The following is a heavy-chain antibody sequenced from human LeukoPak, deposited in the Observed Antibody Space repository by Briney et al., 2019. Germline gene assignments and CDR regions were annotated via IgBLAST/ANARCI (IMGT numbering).Heavy chain of an antibody. CDR2: KSYDGSNK. CDR3: ARDFRSSASPTLDY. J-gene: IGHJ4*02. Sequence: GGSLRLSCAASGFTFSSYAMHWVRQAPGKGLEWLAGKSYDGSNKYYAASVKGRFTISRDNSKNTLYLQMNSLRAEDTAVYYCARDFRSSASPTLDYWGQGTLVTVSS. V-gene: IGHV3-30-3*01. CDR1: GFTFSSYA.